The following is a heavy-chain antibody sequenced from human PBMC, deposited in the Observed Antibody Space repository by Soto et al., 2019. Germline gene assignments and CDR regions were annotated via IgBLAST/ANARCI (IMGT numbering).Heavy chain of an antibody. D-gene: IGHD1-26*01. CDR1: GRSIRSAY. J-gene: IGHJ4*02. CDR3: AKHSGSDDLDS. Sequence: PSGSLALTCRVAGRSIRSAYWSWIRQPPGKGLEWIAYIDYSGSTHPNPSLKGRVTMSLDTSKNQFSLKLSSVTASDTAVYFCAKHSGSDDLDSWGQETLVTVSS. CDR2: IDYSGST. V-gene: IGHV4-59*03.